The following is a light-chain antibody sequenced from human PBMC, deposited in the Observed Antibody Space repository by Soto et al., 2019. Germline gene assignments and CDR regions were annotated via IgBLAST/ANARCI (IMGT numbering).Light chain of an antibody. CDR1: QDISDY. J-gene: IGKJ1*01. V-gene: IGKV1-9*01. Sequence: DIQLTQSPSFLSASVVDRVTITCRASQDISDYLAWYQQRPGKASKLLIYAASTLQSGVPSRFSGSGSGTEFTLTISSLQPEDFATYYCQHYNSYSEAFGQGTKVDNK. CDR2: AAS. CDR3: QHYNSYSEA.